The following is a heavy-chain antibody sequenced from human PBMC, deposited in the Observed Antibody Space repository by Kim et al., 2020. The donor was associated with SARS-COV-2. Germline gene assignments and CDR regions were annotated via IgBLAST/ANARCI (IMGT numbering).Heavy chain of an antibody. D-gene: IGHD3-16*01. V-gene: IGHV3-11*01. CDR3: AREGRGHYYVFDS. Sequence: YAPSVKGRFTISRDNTKNSLYLQMNSLRPDDTAVYYCAREGRGHYYVFDSWGQGALVTVSS. J-gene: IGHJ4*02.